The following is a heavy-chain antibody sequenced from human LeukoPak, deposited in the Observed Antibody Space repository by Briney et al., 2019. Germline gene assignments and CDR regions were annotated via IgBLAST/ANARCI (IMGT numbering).Heavy chain of an antibody. CDR2: INPSGGST. J-gene: IGHJ4*02. CDR3: ARSRGTYFDY. D-gene: IGHD1-26*01. CDR1: GYTFTNYY. Sequence: GASVKVSCKASGYTFTNYYIHWVRQAPGQGLEWMGIINPSGGSTIYAQKFQGRVTVTRDTSTSTVYMELSSLRSEDTAVYYCARSRGTYFDYWGQGTLVTVSS. V-gene: IGHV1-46*01.